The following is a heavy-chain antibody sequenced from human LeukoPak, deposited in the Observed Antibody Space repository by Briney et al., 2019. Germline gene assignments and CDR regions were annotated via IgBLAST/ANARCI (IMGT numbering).Heavy chain of an antibody. CDR3: AHRGAVTGFDY. Sequence: GSGPTLVKPTQPLTLTFTFSGFSLSTSGVGVGWIRQPPGKALEWLTVIYWDDDNRYSPSLKSRLTITKGTSKNQVVLKMTNMDPADTATYYCAHRGAVTGFDYWGLGTLVTVSS. CDR2: IYWDDDN. D-gene: IGHD6-19*01. V-gene: IGHV2-5*02. J-gene: IGHJ4*02. CDR1: GFSLSTSGVG.